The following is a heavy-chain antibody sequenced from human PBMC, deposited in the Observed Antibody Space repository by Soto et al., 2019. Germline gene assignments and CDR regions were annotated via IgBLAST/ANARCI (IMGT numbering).Heavy chain of an antibody. CDR1: VGSISSSSYY. V-gene: IGHV4-39*01. J-gene: IGHJ6*02. D-gene: IGHD4-4*01. CDR2: IYYSGST. Sequence: SETLSLTCTVSVGSISSSSYYWGWIRQPPGKGLEWIGSIYYSGSTYYNPSLKSRVTISVDTSKNQFSLKLSSVTAADTAVYYCARHFRDYSNPTYYYYGMYVWGQGTMVTVSS. CDR3: ARHFRDYSNPTYYYYGMYV.